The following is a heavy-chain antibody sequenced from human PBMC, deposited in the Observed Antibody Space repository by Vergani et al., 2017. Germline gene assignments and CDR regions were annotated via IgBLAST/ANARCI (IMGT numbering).Heavy chain of an antibody. CDR1: AYTYRSYY. D-gene: IGHD3-9*01. CDR3: ARGDYGILTGYRY. CDR2: INPSGGHT. Sequence: QVKVVQSGAEVKAPGASVKVSCEASAYTYRSYYVHWVRQAPGQGLEWMGIINPSGGHTNYAQKFQGRVTMTRDTSTSTVYMELSSLRSEDTAIYYCARGDYGILTGYRYWGQGTLVTVSA. V-gene: IGHV1-46*03. J-gene: IGHJ4*02.